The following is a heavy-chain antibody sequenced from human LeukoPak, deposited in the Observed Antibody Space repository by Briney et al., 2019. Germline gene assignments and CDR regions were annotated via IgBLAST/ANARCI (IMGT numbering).Heavy chain of an antibody. Sequence: GGSLRLSCAASGFTFSSYAMSWVRQAPGKGLGWVSAISGSGGSTYYADSVKGRFTISRDNSKNTLYLQMNSLRAEDTAVYYCAKDLVWFGELLSYFDYWGQGTLVTVSS. D-gene: IGHD3-10*01. J-gene: IGHJ4*02. CDR3: AKDLVWFGELLSYFDY. CDR2: ISGSGGST. V-gene: IGHV3-23*01. CDR1: GFTFSSYA.